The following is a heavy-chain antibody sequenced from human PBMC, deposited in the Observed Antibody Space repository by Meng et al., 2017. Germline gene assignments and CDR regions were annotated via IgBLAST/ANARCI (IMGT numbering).Heavy chain of an antibody. Sequence: QVQLKQWGAGLLKPSETLSLTCAVHGGSCSGCHWSWIRQPPGKGQEVMGEINHDGTSNYNHSLNRRVPKRGVTAKIESSLKQSSVTPGDTAVDYWAVLSWATKIEDGTNFNVDYWGQGTLVTVSS. CDR3: AVLSWATKIEDGTNFNVDY. CDR1: GGSCSGCH. D-gene: IGHD1-1*01. V-gene: IGHV4-34*02. J-gene: IGHJ4*02. CDR2: INHDGTS.